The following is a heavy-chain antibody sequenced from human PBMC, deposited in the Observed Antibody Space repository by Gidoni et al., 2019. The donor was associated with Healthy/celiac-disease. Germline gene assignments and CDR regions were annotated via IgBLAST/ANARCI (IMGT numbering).Heavy chain of an antibody. CDR1: GGSISSGGYY. V-gene: IGHV4-31*03. D-gene: IGHD1-1*01. J-gene: IGHJ1*01. CDR3: ARGDGYNFEYFQH. Sequence: QVQLQESGPGLVKPSQTLSLTCPVSGGSISSGGYYWSWIRQHPGKGLEWMGYIYYSGSTHYNPSRKSRVTISVDPSKNQFSLTLSSGTAADTAVYYCARGDGYNFEYFQHWGQGTMVTVSS. CDR2: IYYSGST.